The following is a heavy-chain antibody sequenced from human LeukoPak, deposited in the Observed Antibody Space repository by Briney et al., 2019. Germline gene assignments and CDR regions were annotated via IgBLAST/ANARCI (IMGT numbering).Heavy chain of an antibody. CDR1: GGTLSSYA. J-gene: IGHJ6*03. Sequence: SVKVSCKASGGTLSSYAISWVRQAPGQGLEWMGRIIPIFGTANYAQKFQGRVTITTDESTSTAYMELSSLRSEDTAVYYCARDGEMATNYYYYYYMDVWGKGTTVTVSS. V-gene: IGHV1-69*05. CDR2: IIPIFGTA. CDR3: ARDGEMATNYYYYYYMDV. D-gene: IGHD5-24*01.